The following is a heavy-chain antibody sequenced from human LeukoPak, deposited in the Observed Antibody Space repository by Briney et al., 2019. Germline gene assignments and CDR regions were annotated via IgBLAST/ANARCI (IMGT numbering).Heavy chain of an antibody. Sequence: GGSLRLSCAASGFTFSSYAMSWVRQAPGKGLVWVSRINSDGSSTTYADSVKGRFTISRDNAKNTLYLQMNSLRAEDTAVYYCARTTGSKNAFDIWGQGTMVTVSS. D-gene: IGHD1-26*01. CDR3: ARTTGSKNAFDI. J-gene: IGHJ3*02. V-gene: IGHV3-74*01. CDR2: INSDGSST. CDR1: GFTFSSYA.